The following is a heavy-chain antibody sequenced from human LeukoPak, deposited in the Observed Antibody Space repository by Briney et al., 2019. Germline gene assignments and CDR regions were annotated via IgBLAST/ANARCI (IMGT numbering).Heavy chain of an antibody. CDR1: GFTFSNYA. CDR2: ISAGGTST. Sequence: PGGSLRLSCAASGFTFSNYAMSWVRQARGKGLEWVSAISAGGTSTYYADSVKGRFTISRDNSKNTLYLQMNSLRGEDTAVYYCAKEYIVVVTTHDYWGQGTLVTVSS. D-gene: IGHD2-21*01. CDR3: AKEYIVVVTTHDY. V-gene: IGHV3-23*01. J-gene: IGHJ4*02.